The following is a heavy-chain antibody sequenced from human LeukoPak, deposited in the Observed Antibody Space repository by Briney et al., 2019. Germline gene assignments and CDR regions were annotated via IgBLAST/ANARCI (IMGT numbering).Heavy chain of an antibody. CDR1: GFTFSSYA. CDR3: ARRESTYYDILTGYYSAFDI. D-gene: IGHD3-9*01. J-gene: IGHJ3*02. V-gene: IGHV3-21*01. CDR2: ISSSSSYI. Sequence: PGGSLRLSCAASGFTFSSYAMSWVRQAPGKGLEWVSSISSSSSYIYYADSVKGRFTISRDNAKNSLYLQMNSLRAEDTAVYYCARRESTYYDILTGYYSAFDIWGQGTMVTVSS.